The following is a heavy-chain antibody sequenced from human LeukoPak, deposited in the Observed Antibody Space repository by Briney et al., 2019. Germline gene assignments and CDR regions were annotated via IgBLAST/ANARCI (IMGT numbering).Heavy chain of an antibody. V-gene: IGHV3-7*01. CDR2: IKHNGGEK. D-gene: IGHD3-22*01. Sequence: GGSLRLSCAASGFTFSSYWMSWVRQALGKGLEWVASIKHNGGEKYYVDSVKGRFTISRDNAKNSLYLEMSSLRVEDTAVYYCARDRGWRTSGYYLYHFDYWGQGTLVTFAS. J-gene: IGHJ4*02. CDR1: GFTFSSYW. CDR3: ARDRGWRTSGYYLYHFDY.